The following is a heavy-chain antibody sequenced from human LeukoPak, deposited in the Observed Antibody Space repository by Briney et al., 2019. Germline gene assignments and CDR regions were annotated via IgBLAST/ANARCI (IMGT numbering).Heavy chain of an antibody. J-gene: IGHJ6*02. Sequence: GESLKTSCKASGYNFTTYSITWVRPMPGKGLEWMGKIDPSGSYTNYSPSFQGHVTISADKSIDTAYLQWSSLQASDTAMYYCARDLLRRPYGVDVWGQGTTVTVSS. CDR1: GYNFTTYS. D-gene: IGHD5/OR15-5a*01. CDR2: IDPSGSYT. CDR3: ARDLLRRPYGVDV. V-gene: IGHV5-10-1*01.